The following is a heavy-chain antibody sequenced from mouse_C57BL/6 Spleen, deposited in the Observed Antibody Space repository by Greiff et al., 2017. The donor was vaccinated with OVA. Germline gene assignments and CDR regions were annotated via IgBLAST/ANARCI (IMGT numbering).Heavy chain of an antibody. J-gene: IGHJ2*01. Sequence: QVQLQQSVAELVRPGASVTLSCKASGYTFTDYEMHWVKQTPVHGLEWIGAIDPETGGTAYNQKFKGKAILTADKSSSTAYMELRSLTSEDSAVYYCTRNYWDYWGQGTTLTVSS. D-gene: IGHD1-1*01. V-gene: IGHV1-15*01. CDR2: IDPETGGT. CDR3: TRNYWDY. CDR1: GYTFTDYE.